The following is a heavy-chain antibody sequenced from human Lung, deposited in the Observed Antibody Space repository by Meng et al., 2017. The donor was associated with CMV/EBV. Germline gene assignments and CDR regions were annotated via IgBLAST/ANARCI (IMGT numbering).Heavy chain of an antibody. CDR1: GYKVTDYY. CDR3: ARVTPGNDTGYYYPHFDY. V-gene: IGHV1-2*06. Sequence: QVHVVQSGAEVKPPGASVKVSCEASGYKVTDYYIHWIRQAPGQGLEWMGRINPKTGGTSYAQKFQGRVTMTRETSISTIYMDLRRLTFNDTAVYFCARVTPGNDTGYYYPHFDYWGQGTLVTVSS. CDR2: INPKTGGT. D-gene: IGHD3-22*01. J-gene: IGHJ4*02.